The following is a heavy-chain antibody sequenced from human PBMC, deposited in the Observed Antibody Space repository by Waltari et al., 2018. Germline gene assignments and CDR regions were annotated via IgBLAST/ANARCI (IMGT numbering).Heavy chain of an antibody. CDR3: ARSIVVVPADTGYDYYYMDV. V-gene: IGHV4-4*07. CDR1: GGSISSYY. CDR2: IYTSGRT. Sequence: QVQLQESGPALVKPSETLSLTCTVSGGSISSYYWSWIRQPAGKGLEWIGRIYTSGRTNYNPSRKSRVTMAVDTSKNQVALKLSSVTAADTAVYDCARSIVVVPADTGYDYYYMDVWGKGTTVTVSS. J-gene: IGHJ6*03. D-gene: IGHD2-2*01.